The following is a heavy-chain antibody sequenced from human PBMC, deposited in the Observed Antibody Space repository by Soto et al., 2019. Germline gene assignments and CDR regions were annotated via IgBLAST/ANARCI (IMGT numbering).Heavy chain of an antibody. CDR1: GGTFSSNA. CDR2: IIPIFGAA. CDR3: VRGFGIGEPPFEYFDY. D-gene: IGHD3-10*01. Sequence: QVQLVQSGAEVKKPGSSVKVSCKASGGTFSSNAISWVRQAPGQGLEWMGGIIPIFGAANYAQKFQGRVTITADESTSTAYMELSSLRSEDTAVYYCVRGFGIGEPPFEYFDYRGQGTLVTASS. V-gene: IGHV1-69*01. J-gene: IGHJ4*02.